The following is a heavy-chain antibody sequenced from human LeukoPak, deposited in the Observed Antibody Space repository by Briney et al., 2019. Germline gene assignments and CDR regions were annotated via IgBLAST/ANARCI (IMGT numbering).Heavy chain of an antibody. V-gene: IGHV4-39*07. Sequence: SETLSLTCTVSGGSSSSSSYYWGWIRQPPGKGLEWIGSIYYSGSTYYNPSLKSRVTISVDTSKNQFSLKLSSVTAADTAVYYCARDGGHYGSGSYYTWGQGTLVTVSS. J-gene: IGHJ5*02. D-gene: IGHD3-10*01. CDR2: IYYSGST. CDR1: GGSSSSSSYY. CDR3: ARDGGHYGSGSYYT.